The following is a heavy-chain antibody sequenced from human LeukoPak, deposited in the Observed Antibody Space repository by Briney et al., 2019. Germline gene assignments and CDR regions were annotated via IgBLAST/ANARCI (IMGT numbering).Heavy chain of an antibody. D-gene: IGHD6-19*01. CDR2: IYSGSNT. CDR1: GFTVSSNF. CDR3: ARDCCNSAWYND. Sequence: GGSLRLSCAASGFTVSSNFMTWVRQAPGKGLEWVSFIYSGSNTYYSDSVKGRFTISRDSSKNTLYLQMNSLRAEDTAVYYCARDCCNSAWYNDWGQGTLVTVSS. V-gene: IGHV3-53*01. J-gene: IGHJ4*02.